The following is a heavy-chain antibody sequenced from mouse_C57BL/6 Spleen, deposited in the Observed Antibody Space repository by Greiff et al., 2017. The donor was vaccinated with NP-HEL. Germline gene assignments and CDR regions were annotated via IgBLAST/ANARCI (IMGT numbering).Heavy chain of an antibody. CDR3: TRGGNYDYAMDY. Sequence: QVQLQQSGAELVRPGASVTLSCKASGYTFTDYEMHWVKQTPVHGLEWIGAIDPETGGTAYNQKFKGKAILTADKSSSTAYMELRSLTSEDSAVYYCTRGGNYDYAMDYWGQGTSVTVSS. CDR2: IDPETGGT. J-gene: IGHJ4*01. V-gene: IGHV1-15*01. D-gene: IGHD2-1*01. CDR1: GYTFTDYE.